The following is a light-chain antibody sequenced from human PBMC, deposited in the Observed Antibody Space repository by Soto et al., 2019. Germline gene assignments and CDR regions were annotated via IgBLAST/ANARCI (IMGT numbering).Light chain of an antibody. CDR3: SLSYGDTRV. V-gene: IGLV7-46*01. CDR1: TGAVTSGHY. J-gene: IGLJ2*01. CDR2: DAS. Sequence: QAVVTQEPSLTVSPGGTVTLTCGSSTGAVTSGHYPYWFQQKPGQAPRTLIYDASNKHSWTPARFSGSLLGGQAALTLSGAQPEDEGDCYCSLSYGDTRVFGGGTQLTVL.